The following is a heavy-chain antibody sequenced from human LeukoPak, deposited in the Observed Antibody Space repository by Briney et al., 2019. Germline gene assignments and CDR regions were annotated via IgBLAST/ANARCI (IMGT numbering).Heavy chain of an antibody. CDR2: IYTSGST. CDR1: VCSISQYY. D-gene: IGHD3-10*01. Sequence: SETLSLTCIDCVCSISQYYWNLILQPAGKGLEWIGRIYTSGSTNYNPSLKSRVTMSVDTSKNQFSLKLSSVTAADTAVYYCARAGTHNDNRLHPWGQGTLVTVSS. J-gene: IGHJ5*02. CDR3: ARAGTHNDNRLHP. V-gene: IGHV4-4*07.